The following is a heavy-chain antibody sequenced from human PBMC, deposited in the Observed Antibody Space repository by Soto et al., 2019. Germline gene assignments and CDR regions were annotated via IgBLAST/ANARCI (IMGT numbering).Heavy chain of an antibody. Sequence: PSETLSLTCAVYGGSFSGYYWSWIRQPPGKGLEWIGEINHSGSTNYNPSNKSRVTISVDTSKNQFSLKLSSVTAADTAVYYCARLRDTGTTEVWFDPWGQGTLVTVSS. V-gene: IGHV4-34*01. CDR3: ARLRDTGTTEVWFDP. J-gene: IGHJ5*02. CDR2: INHSGST. D-gene: IGHD1-7*01. CDR1: GGSFSGYY.